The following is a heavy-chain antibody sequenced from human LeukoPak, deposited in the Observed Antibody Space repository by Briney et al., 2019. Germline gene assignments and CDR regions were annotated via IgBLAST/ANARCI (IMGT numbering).Heavy chain of an antibody. CDR1: GGTFSSYA. V-gene: IGHV1-69*13. D-gene: IGHD2-2*01. J-gene: IGHJ6*02. Sequence: PRASVKVSCKASGGTFSSYAISWVRQAPGQGLEWMGGIIPIFGTANYAQKFQGGVTITADESTSTAYMELSSLRSEDTAVYYCARDGVVPAASEVGYYYGMDVWGQGTTVTVSS. CDR2: IIPIFGTA. CDR3: ARDGVVPAASEVGYYYGMDV.